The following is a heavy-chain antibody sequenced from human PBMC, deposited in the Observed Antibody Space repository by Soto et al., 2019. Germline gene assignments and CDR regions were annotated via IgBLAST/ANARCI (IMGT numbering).Heavy chain of an antibody. CDR1: GGSVSSGSYY. J-gene: IGHJ6*02. D-gene: IGHD3-10*01. CDR2: IYYSGST. CDR3: ATQYYYGSGSRYYGMDV. Sequence: SESLSLTCTVSGGSVSSGSYYWSWIRQPPGKGLEWIGYIYYSGSTNYNPSLKSRVTISVDTSKNQFSLKLSSVTAADTAVYYCATQYYYGSGSRYYGMDVWGQGTTVTVSS. V-gene: IGHV4-61*01.